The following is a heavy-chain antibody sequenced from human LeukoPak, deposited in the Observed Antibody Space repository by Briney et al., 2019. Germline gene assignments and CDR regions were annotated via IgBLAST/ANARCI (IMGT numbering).Heavy chain of an antibody. Sequence: GGSLRLSCAASGFTFSSYSMNWVRQAPGKGLEWVSSISSSSSYIYYADSVEGRFTISRDNAKNSPYLQMNSLRAEDTAVYYCARVSRSAAGPLDYWGQGTLVTVSS. V-gene: IGHV3-21*01. CDR2: ISSSSSYI. J-gene: IGHJ4*02. CDR1: GFTFSSYS. D-gene: IGHD6-13*01. CDR3: ARVSRSAAGPLDY.